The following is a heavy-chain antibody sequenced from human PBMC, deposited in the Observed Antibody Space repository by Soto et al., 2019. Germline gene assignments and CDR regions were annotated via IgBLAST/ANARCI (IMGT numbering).Heavy chain of an antibody. D-gene: IGHD3-10*01. CDR1: GFTFSTYA. V-gene: IGHV3-23*01. CDR3: AKQRAGYGSGSDTFYFDF. CDR2: LSGSGGTT. Sequence: GSLRLSCSTSGFTFSTYAMNFFRQSAFKWLEWVSALSGSGGTTYYADSVRGRFTISRDNSKNTLFLQMSSLRAEDTALYYCAKQRAGYGSGSDTFYFDFWGQGTLVTVSS. J-gene: IGHJ4*02.